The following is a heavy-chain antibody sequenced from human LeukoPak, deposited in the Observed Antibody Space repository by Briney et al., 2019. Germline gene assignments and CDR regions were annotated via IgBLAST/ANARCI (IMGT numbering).Heavy chain of an antibody. V-gene: IGHV4-30-2*06. CDR3: AADYTSRSYRFDH. D-gene: IGHD3-10*01. J-gene: IGHJ4*02. Sequence: SQTLSLTCAVSGASISSGDYSWSWIRQSPGKGLEWIGYIYRSGSTTYNPSLKSRLTISLDRSKNQISLKLNSVTAADTAVYYCAADYTSRSYRFDHWGQGTLVTVSS. CDR1: GASISSGDYS. CDR2: IYRSGST.